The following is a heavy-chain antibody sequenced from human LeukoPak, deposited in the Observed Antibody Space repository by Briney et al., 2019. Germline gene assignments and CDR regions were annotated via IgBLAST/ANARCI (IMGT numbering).Heavy chain of an antibody. J-gene: IGHJ4*02. CDR2: ISGSGGST. CDR1: GFTFSSYA. D-gene: IGHD1-1*01. V-gene: IGHV3-23*01. CDR3: AKATGTFYYFDY. Sequence: GRSLRLSCATSGFTFSSYAIHWVRQAPGKGLEWVSAISGSGGSTYYADSVKGRFTISRDNSKNTLYLQMNSLRAEDTAVYYCAKATGTFYYFDYWGQGTLVTVSS.